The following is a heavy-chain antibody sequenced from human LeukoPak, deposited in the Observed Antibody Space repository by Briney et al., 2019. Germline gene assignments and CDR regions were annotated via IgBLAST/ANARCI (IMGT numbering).Heavy chain of an antibody. CDR2: IYHSGST. V-gene: IGHV4-4*02. Sequence: NPSETLSLTCAVSGGSISSSNWWSWIRQPPGKGLEWIGEIYHSGSTNYNPSLKSRVTISVDKSKNQFSLKLSSVTAADTAVYYCARPVPSRLGWFDPWGQGTLVTVSS. CDR3: ARPVPSRLGWFDP. CDR1: GGSISSSNW. J-gene: IGHJ5*02. D-gene: IGHD1-1*01.